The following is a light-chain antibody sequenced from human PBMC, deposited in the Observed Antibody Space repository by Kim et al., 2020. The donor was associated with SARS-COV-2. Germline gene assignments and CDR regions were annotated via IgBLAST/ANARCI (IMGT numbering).Light chain of an antibody. J-gene: IGLJ2*01. CDR1: NIGSKS. Sequence: SSELTQSPSVSVAPGKTARITCGGNNIGSKSVHWYQQKPGQAPVLVIYYDSDRPSGIPERFSGSNSGNTATLTISRVEAGDEADYYCQVWDSSSDHPWVF. V-gene: IGLV3-21*04. CDR2: YDS. CDR3: QVWDSSSDHPWV.